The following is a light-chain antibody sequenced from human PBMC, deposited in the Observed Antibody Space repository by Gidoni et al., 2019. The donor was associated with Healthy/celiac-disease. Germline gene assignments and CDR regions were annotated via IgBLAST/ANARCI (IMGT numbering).Light chain of an antibody. CDR1: SSNIGAGYD. V-gene: IGLV1-40*01. Sequence: QSVLTQPPSVSGAPGQRVTISCTGSSSNIGAGYDVHWYQQLPGTAPKLLIYGNSNRPSGVPYRFSGSKSGTSASLAITGLQAEDEADYYCQSYDSSLRGSYVFGTGTKVTVL. J-gene: IGLJ1*01. CDR3: QSYDSSLRGSYV. CDR2: GNS.